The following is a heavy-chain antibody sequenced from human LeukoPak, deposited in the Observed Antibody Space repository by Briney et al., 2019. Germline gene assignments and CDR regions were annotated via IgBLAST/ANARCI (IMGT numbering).Heavy chain of an antibody. CDR3: ARGIVGTRAIDY. Sequence: SETLSLTCTVSGGSISTYYWSWIRQPPGKGLEWIGYIYNSGSTNYNPSLKSRVTISIDKSKNQFSLKLSSVTAADTAFYYCARGIVGTRAIDYWGQGTLVTVSS. D-gene: IGHD1-26*01. CDR1: GGSISTYY. J-gene: IGHJ4*02. V-gene: IGHV4-59*12. CDR2: IYNSGST.